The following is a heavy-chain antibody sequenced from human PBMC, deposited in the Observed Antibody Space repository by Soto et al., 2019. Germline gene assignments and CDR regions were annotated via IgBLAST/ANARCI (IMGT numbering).Heavy chain of an antibody. CDR1: GFTFSSYS. Sequence: GGSLRLSCAASGFTFSSYSMNWVRQAPGKGLEWVSSISSSSSFIYYADSVKGRFTISRDNAKNSLYLQMNSLRAEDTAVYYCARVRIGSLYGMDVWGQGTTVTVSS. V-gene: IGHV3-21*01. CDR3: ARVRIGSLYGMDV. CDR2: ISSSSSFI. J-gene: IGHJ6*02. D-gene: IGHD2-21*01.